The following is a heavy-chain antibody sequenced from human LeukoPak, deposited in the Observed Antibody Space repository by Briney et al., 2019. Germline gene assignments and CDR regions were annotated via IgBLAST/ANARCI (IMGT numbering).Heavy chain of an antibody. V-gene: IGHV4-61*01. CDR3: ARGEPAFSSGWYTYYFDY. J-gene: IGHJ4*02. CDR2: IYYSGTT. D-gene: IGHD6-19*01. Sequence: SETLSLTCTVSGGSIRSSYYYWSWLRQTPGKGLEWIGYIYYSGTTNYNPSLRSRVAISLDTSKNQFSLKLSSVTAADTAVYYCARGEPAFSSGWYTYYFDYWGQGTLVTVSS. CDR1: GGSIRSSYYY.